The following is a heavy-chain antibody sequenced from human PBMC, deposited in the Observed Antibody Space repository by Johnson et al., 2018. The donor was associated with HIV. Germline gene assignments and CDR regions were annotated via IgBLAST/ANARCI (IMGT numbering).Heavy chain of an antibody. CDR1: GFTFSNYG. CDR3: AKVRGGPPGAFDI. Sequence: VQLVESGGGVVQPGRSLKLSCAASGFTFSNYGMHWVRQAPGKGLEWVAVISYDGSNKYYAESLKGRFTISRDNSKNTLYLQMNSLRAEDTAVYYCAKVRGGPPGAFDIWGQGTMVTVSS. J-gene: IGHJ3*02. D-gene: IGHD3-10*01. V-gene: IGHV3-30*18. CDR2: ISYDGSNK.